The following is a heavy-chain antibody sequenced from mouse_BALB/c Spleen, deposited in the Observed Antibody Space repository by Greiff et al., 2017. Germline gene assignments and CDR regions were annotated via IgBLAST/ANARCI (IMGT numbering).Heavy chain of an antibody. CDR2: IDPENGDT. V-gene: IGHV14-4*02. CDR1: GFNIKDYY. CDR3: NSDDDDVDWIAY. Sequence: EVKLQQSGAELVRSGASVKLSCTASGFNIKDYYMHWVKQSPEQGLEWTGWIDPENGDTEYAPKFQGKATITADTSSNTAYLQLSSLTSEDTAVYYCNSDDDDVDWIAYWGQGTLVTVSA. J-gene: IGHJ3*01. D-gene: IGHD2-4*01.